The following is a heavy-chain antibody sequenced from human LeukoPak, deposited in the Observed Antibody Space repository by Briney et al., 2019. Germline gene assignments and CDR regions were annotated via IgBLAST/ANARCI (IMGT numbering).Heavy chain of an antibody. V-gene: IGHV4-59*01. CDR1: GGSISSYY. J-gene: IGHJ4*02. D-gene: IGHD6-19*01. CDR3: ARTSVALDC. CDR2: IYYSGST. Sequence: SETLSLTCTVTGGSISSYYWSWIRQPPGKGLEWIGYIYYSGSTNYNPSLKSRVTISVDTSKNQFSLKLSSVTAADTAAYYCARTSVALDCWGQGTLVTVSS.